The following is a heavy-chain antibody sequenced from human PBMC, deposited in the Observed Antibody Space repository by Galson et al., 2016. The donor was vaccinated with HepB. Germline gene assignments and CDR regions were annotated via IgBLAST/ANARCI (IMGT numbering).Heavy chain of an antibody. Sequence: SETLSLTCTVSGGSISSGYYWGWIRQPPGKGPEWFGHIYYSGTATYNPSLKSRVSISVDTSKNQFSLRLCPVTAADTAVYYCARDQTREDDAFDIWGQGTMVTVSS. D-gene: IGHD1-26*01. J-gene: IGHJ3*02. CDR1: GGSISSGYY. V-gene: IGHV4-39*07. CDR3: ARDQTREDDAFDI. CDR2: IYYSGTA.